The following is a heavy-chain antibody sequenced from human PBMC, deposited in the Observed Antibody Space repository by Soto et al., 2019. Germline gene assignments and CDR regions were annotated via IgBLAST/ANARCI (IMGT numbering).Heavy chain of an antibody. CDR3: ARMPPTCSASFDY. J-gene: IGHJ4*02. CDR1: GFSLSNARMG. V-gene: IGHV2-26*01. Sequence: SGPTLVNPTETLTLTCTVSGFSLSNARMGVSWIRQPPGKALEWLAHIFSNDEKSYSPSLKSRLTISKKISESQVVLTMTNVDPVDSATYYCARMPPTCSASFDYWGQ. CDR2: IFSNDEK. D-gene: IGHD3-10*02.